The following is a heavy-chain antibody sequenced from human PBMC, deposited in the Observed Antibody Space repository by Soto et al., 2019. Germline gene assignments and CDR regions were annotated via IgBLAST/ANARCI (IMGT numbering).Heavy chain of an antibody. Sequence: ASVKVSCKASGYTFTSYDINWVRQATGQGXEWMGWMNPNSGNTGYAQKFQGRVTMTRNTSISTAYMELSSLRSEDTAVYYCARGEVAYCSGGSCLPWFDPWGQGTLVTVCS. V-gene: IGHV1-8*01. D-gene: IGHD2-15*01. CDR3: ARGEVAYCSGGSCLPWFDP. CDR2: MNPNSGNT. J-gene: IGHJ5*02. CDR1: GYTFTSYD.